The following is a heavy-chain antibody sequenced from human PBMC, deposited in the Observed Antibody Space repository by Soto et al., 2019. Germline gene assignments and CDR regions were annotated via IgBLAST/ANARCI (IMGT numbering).Heavy chain of an antibody. CDR2: IWYDGSNK. J-gene: IGHJ4*02. D-gene: IGHD4-17*01. Sequence: GGSLRLSCAASGFTFSSYGMHWVRQAPGKGLEWVAVIWYDGSNKYYADSLKGRFTISRDNSKNTLYLQMNSLRAEDTAVYYCARDGRPAYGDYVAWQYYFDYWGQGTLVTVSS. CDR1: GFTFSSYG. V-gene: IGHV3-33*01. CDR3: ARDGRPAYGDYVAWQYYFDY.